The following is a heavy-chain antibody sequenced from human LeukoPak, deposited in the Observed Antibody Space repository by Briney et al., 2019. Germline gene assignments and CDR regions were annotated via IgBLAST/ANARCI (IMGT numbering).Heavy chain of an antibody. Sequence: GESLKISCKGSGYSFTSYWIGWVRQMPGKGLEWMGIIYPGDSDTRYSPSFQGQVTISADKSISPAYLHRSSLTASDTAMYYSAGHVTGFTRDWFDPWGQGTLVTVSS. CDR3: AGHVTGFTRDWFDP. V-gene: IGHV5-51*01. D-gene: IGHD7-27*01. CDR2: IYPGDSDT. J-gene: IGHJ5*02. CDR1: GYSFTSYW.